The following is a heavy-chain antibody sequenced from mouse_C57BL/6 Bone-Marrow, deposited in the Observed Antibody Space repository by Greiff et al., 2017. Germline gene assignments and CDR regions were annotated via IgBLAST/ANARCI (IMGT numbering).Heavy chain of an antibody. CDR3: AITTVAPHFDV. CDR2: FHPYNDDT. J-gene: IGHJ1*03. D-gene: IGHD1-1*01. Sequence: VQLQQSGAELVKPGASVKMSCKASGYTFTTYPIEWMKQNHGKSLEWIGNFHPYNDDTTYNEKFKGKATLTVEKSSSTVYLGLSRLTSDDSDVYYCAITTVAPHFDVWGTGTTVTVSS. CDR1: GYTFTTYP. V-gene: IGHV1-47*01.